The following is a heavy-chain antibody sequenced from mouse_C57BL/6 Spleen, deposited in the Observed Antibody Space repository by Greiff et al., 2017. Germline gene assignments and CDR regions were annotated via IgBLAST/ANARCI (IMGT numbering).Heavy chain of an antibody. Sequence: VKLMESGAELVRPGTSVKVSCKASGYAFTNYLIEWVKQRPGQGLEWIGVINPGSGGTNYNEKFKGKATLTADKSSSTAYMQLSGLISEDAAVYFCEGEIDGNQLAYWGQGTLVTVSA. CDR3: EGEIDGNQLAY. CDR1: GYAFTNYL. V-gene: IGHV1-54*01. D-gene: IGHD2-1*01. J-gene: IGHJ3*01. CDR2: INPGSGGT.